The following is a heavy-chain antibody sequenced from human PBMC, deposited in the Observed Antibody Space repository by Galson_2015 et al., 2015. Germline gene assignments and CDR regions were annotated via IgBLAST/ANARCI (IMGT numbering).Heavy chain of an antibody. Sequence: SLRLSCAASGFTFSSYWMHWVRQAPGKGLVWVSRINSDGSSTSYADSVKGRFAISRDNAKNTLYLQMNSLRAEDTAVYYCARRMGVSKQQLVLDPWGQGTLVTVSS. CDR2: INSDGSST. CDR1: GFTFSSYW. D-gene: IGHD6-13*01. J-gene: IGHJ5*02. V-gene: IGHV3-74*01. CDR3: ARRMGVSKQQLVLDP.